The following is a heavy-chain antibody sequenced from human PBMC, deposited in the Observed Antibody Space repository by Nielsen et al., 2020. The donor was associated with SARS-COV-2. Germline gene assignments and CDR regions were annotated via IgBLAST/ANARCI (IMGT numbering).Heavy chain of an antibody. CDR3: TREGATDPPFDY. CDR2: IRSKAYGGTT. J-gene: IGHJ4*02. V-gene: IGHV3-49*04. CDR1: GFTFGDYA. Sequence: GGSLRLSCTASGFTFGDYAMSWVRQVAGKGLEWVGFIRSKAYGGTTEYAASVKGTFTISRDDSKSIAYLQLNSLKTEDTAVYYCTREGATDPPFDYWGQGTLVTVSS. D-gene: IGHD5-12*01.